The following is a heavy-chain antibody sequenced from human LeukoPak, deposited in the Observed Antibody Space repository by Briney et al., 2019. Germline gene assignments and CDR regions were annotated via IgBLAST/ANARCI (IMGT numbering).Heavy chain of an antibody. CDR1: GGSVRSGSYY. D-gene: IGHD3-22*01. CDR2: IYYSGST. Sequence: PSETLSLTCTVYGGSVRSGSYYWSWIRQPPGKGLEWIGYIYYSGSTNYNPSLEGRVTISVDTSKNQFSLKLSSVTAADTAVYYCATYYYDSSGYYYFDYWGQGTLVTVSS. V-gene: IGHV4-61*01. J-gene: IGHJ4*02. CDR3: ATYYYDSSGYYYFDY.